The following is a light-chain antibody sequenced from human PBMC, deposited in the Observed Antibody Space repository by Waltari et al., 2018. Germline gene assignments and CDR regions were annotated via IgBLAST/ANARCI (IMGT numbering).Light chain of an antibody. V-gene: IGLV1-40*01. CDR2: EIN. Sequence: QSVLTQPPSASGAPGQRVTISCTGSSSNIGAGYYVSWYQQFPGPAPKLLIYEINKLPSGISDRLPGSKSGSSASLTITGLQSEDETDYYCSAWDSILITLFGGGTRLTVL. CDR3: SAWDSILITL. CDR1: SSNIGAGYY. J-gene: IGLJ2*01.